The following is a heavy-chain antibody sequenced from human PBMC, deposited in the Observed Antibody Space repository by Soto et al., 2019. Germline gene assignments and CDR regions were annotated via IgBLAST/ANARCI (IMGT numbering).Heavy chain of an antibody. J-gene: IGHJ5*02. Sequence: HPGGSLTLSCAASGFTFSSYEMNWVRQAPGKGLEWVSYISSCGSTIYYADSVKGRFTISRDNAKNSLYLQMNSLRAEDTAVYYCARQSRSIPEHQNWFDPCGQGTLVTVSS. V-gene: IGHV3-48*03. CDR1: GFTFSSYE. D-gene: IGHD1-1*01. CDR2: ISSCGSTI. CDR3: ARQSRSIPEHQNWFDP.